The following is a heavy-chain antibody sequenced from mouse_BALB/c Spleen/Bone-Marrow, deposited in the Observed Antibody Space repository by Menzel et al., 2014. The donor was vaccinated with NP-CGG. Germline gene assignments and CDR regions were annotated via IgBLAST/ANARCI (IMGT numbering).Heavy chain of an antibody. CDR1: GYTFTDYE. CDR2: IDPETGGT. J-gene: IGHJ4*01. CDR3: RAYYRYDGYAMDY. V-gene: IGHV1-15*01. D-gene: IGHD2-14*01. Sequence: VKLVESGAELVRPGASVTLSCKASGYTFTDYEMHWVKQTPVHGLEWIGAIDPETGGTAYNQKFKGKATLTADESSSTAYMELRSLTSEDSAVYYCRAYYRYDGYAMDYWGQGTSVTVSS.